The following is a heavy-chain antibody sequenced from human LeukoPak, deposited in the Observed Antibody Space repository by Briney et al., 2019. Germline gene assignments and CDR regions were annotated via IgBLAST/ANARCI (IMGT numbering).Heavy chain of an antibody. D-gene: IGHD6-6*01. CDR2: INGDGTST. V-gene: IGHV3-74*01. J-gene: IGHJ4*02. CDR1: GFAFSSYW. Sequence: GGSLRLSCAASGFAFSSYWMHWVRQAPGKGLVCVSRINGDGTSTSYADSVKGRFSISRDNAKNTLFLEMNSLRAEDTAVYYCARESPIAAREFDYWGQGTLVTVSS. CDR3: ARESPIAAREFDY.